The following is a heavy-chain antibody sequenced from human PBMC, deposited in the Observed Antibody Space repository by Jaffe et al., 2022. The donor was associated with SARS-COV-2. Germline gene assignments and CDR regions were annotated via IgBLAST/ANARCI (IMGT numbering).Heavy chain of an antibody. D-gene: IGHD3-10*01. V-gene: IGHV4-34*01. CDR1: GGSFSGYY. CDR3: ARAGRPKYMVRGSHDAFDI. Sequence: QVQLQQWGAGLLKPSETLSLTCAVYGGSFSGYYWSWIRQPPGKGLEWIGEINHSGSTNYNPSLKSRVTISVDTSKNQFSLKLSSVTAADTAVYYCARAGRPKYMVRGSHDAFDIWGQGTMVTVSS. J-gene: IGHJ3*02. CDR2: INHSGST.